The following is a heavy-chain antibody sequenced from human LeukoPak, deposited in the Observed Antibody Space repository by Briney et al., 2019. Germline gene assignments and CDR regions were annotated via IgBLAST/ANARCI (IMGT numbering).Heavy chain of an antibody. J-gene: IGHJ4*02. D-gene: IGHD4-17*01. Sequence: GGSLRLSCAASGFTSSSYEMNWVRQAPGKGLEWVSYISSSGSTIYYADSVKGRFTISRDNAKNSLYLQMNSLRAEDTAVYYCARLATVTSGDYWGQGTLVTVSS. CDR3: ARLATVTSGDY. CDR2: ISSSGSTI. V-gene: IGHV3-48*03. CDR1: GFTSSSYE.